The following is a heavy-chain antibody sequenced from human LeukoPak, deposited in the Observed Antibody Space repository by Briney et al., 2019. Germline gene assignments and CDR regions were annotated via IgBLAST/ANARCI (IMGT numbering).Heavy chain of an antibody. D-gene: IGHD2-2*01. J-gene: IGHJ6*02. CDR1: GYTFTSYG. Sequence: ASVKVSCKASGYTFTSYGISWVRQAPGQGLEWMGWISAYNGNTNYAQKLQGRVTMTTDTSTSTAYMELRSLRSDDTAVYYCARDCSSTSCYYYYYGMDVWGQGTTVTVPS. CDR3: ARDCSSTSCYYYYYGMDV. V-gene: IGHV1-18*01. CDR2: ISAYNGNT.